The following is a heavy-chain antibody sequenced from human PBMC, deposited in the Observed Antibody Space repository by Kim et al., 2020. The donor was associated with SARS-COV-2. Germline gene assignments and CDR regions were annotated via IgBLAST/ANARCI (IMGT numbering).Heavy chain of an antibody. CDR2: IYAVDSDT. Sequence: GESLKISCKGSEYTFRTYWIGWVRQMPGKGLESMGHIYAVDSDTRYSPSFQGPVTFTADKSINTVFLQWRSLKASDTAIYYCARLVEDGSRGYYFDQWGPGTPVTV. J-gene: IGHJ4*02. CDR3: ARLVEDGSRGYYFDQ. CDR1: EYTFRTYW. V-gene: IGHV5-51*01. D-gene: IGHD3-22*01.